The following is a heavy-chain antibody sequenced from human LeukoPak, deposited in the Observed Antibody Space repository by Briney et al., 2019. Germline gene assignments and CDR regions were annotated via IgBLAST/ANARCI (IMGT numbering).Heavy chain of an antibody. D-gene: IGHD6-13*01. Sequence: GSLRLSCAASGFIVSSKYMSWVRQTPGKGLEWASVLYSGGTTYYADSVKGRFTISRDNSKNTLYLQMNSLRVEDTAVYYCASSGSSSWYYVYWGQGTLVTVSS. CDR1: GFIVSSKY. CDR3: ASSGSSSWYYVY. V-gene: IGHV3-53*01. J-gene: IGHJ4*02. CDR2: LYSGGTT.